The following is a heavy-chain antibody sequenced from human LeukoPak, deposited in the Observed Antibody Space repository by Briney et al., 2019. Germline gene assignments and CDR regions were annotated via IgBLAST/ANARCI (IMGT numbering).Heavy chain of an antibody. CDR1: GGSISSYY. J-gene: IGHJ4*02. CDR3: ASRKLGNDY. Sequence: SETLSLTCTVSGGSISSYYWSWIRQPPGKGLEWIGRIYTSESPTYNPSLKSRVTMSLDTSKNQFSLKLSSVTAADTAVYYCASRKLGNDYWGQGTLVTVSS. V-gene: IGHV4-4*07. D-gene: IGHD7-27*01. CDR2: IYTSESP.